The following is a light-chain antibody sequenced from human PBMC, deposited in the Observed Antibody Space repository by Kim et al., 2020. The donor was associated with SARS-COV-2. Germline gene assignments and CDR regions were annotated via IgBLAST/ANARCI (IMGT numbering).Light chain of an antibody. CDR3: QQYNNWPLT. J-gene: IGKJ4*01. CDR1: QRISRY. Sequence: VSPGERASLSCRASQRISRYLAWYQQKPGQTPRLVIYGALTRATGIPDRFSGSGSGTEFTLTISSLQSEDFAVYYCQQYNNWPLTFGGGTKVDIK. V-gene: IGKV3-15*01. CDR2: GAL.